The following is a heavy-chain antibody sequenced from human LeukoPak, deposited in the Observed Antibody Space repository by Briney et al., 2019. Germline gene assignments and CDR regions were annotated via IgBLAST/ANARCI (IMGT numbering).Heavy chain of an antibody. D-gene: IGHD3-16*01. J-gene: IGHJ4*02. V-gene: IGHV4-34*01. Sequence: NTSETLSLTCAVYAGPFSGYYWSWIPHPPGKGLEWIGEINHSGSTSYNASLKSRVTISVDTSKNQLSLKLSSVTAADTAVYYCAILAGQLAFDYWGQGTLVTVSS. CDR1: AGPFSGYY. CDR2: INHSGST. CDR3: AILAGQLAFDY.